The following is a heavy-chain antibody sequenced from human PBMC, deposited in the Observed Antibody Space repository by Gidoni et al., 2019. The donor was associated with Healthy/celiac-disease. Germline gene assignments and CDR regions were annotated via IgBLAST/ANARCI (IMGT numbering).Heavy chain of an antibody. D-gene: IGHD2-15*01. V-gene: IGHV7-4-1*02. CDR3: ARSDFGVVVAATPENFADY. Sequence: QVQLVQSGSELKKPGASVKVSCKASGYTFTSYAMNWVRQAPGQGLEWMGWINTNTGNPTYAQGFTGRFVFSLDTSVSTAYLQISSLKAEDTAVYYCARSDFGVVVAATPENFADYWGQGTLVTVSS. CDR1: GYTFTSYA. J-gene: IGHJ4*02. CDR2: INTNTGNP.